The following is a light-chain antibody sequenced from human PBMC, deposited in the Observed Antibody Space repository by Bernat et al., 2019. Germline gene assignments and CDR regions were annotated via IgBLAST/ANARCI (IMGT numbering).Light chain of an antibody. J-gene: IGLJ1*01. CDR1: RSDVGRYKY. Sequence: QSALTQPASVAGSPGQSITISCTGTRSDVGRYKYVSWYQQYPGKAPKLLIYDVSNRPSGVSSRFSGSKSGNTASLTISWLQAEDEADYYCSSFTTPDTYVLGTGTEVTVL. V-gene: IGLV2-14*03. CDR2: DVS. CDR3: SSFTTPDTYV.